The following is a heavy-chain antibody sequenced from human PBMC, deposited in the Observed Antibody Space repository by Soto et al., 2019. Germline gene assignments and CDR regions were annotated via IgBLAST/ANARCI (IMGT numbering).Heavy chain of an antibody. CDR2: IYYSGST. Sequence: QVQLQESGPGLVKPSQTLSLTCTVSGGSISSGGYYWSWIRQHPGKGLEWIGYIYYSGSTHYNPSLNGRVTISVDTSKNQFSLKLSSVTAAATAVYYCARALTTVTLFDPWGQGTLVTVSS. V-gene: IGHV4-31*03. CDR1: GGSISSGGYY. D-gene: IGHD4-17*01. J-gene: IGHJ5*02. CDR3: ARALTTVTLFDP.